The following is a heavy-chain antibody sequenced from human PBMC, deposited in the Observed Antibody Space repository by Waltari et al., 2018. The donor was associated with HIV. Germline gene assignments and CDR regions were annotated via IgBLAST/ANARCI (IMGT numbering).Heavy chain of an antibody. J-gene: IGHJ5*01. D-gene: IGHD4-17*01. Sequence: EVQLLESGGGLVQPGGSLRLSCAASGFTFSRPALSWVRQSPGKGLEWVSIISGIGYSMNYADSAKGHFTISRDNSKNVLYLQMNSLRVEDTAIYYCVRHPYSDYSLVWVDSWGQGTLVSVSS. CDR1: GFTFSRPA. CDR3: VRHPYSDYSLVWVDS. V-gene: IGHV3-23*01. CDR2: ISGIGYSM.